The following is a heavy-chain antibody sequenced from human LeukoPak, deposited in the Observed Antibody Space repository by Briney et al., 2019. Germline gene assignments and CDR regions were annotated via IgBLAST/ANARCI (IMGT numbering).Heavy chain of an antibody. V-gene: IGHV3-23*01. Sequence: GGSLRLSCAASGFTFSSYGMSWVRQAPGKGLEWVSAISGSGGSTYYADSVKGRFTISRGNSKNTLYLQMNSLRAEDTAVYYCAKASGSNYYYYYMDVWGKGTTVTISS. D-gene: IGHD1-26*01. CDR3: AKASGSNYYYYYMDV. CDR1: GFTFSSYG. CDR2: ISGSGGST. J-gene: IGHJ6*03.